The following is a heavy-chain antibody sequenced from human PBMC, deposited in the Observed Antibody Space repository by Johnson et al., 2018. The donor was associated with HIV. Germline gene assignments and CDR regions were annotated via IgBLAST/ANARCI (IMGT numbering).Heavy chain of an antibody. J-gene: IGHJ3*02. V-gene: IGHV3-30*04. CDR1: GFTFSNYA. CDR2: ISYDGSNK. D-gene: IGHD7-27*01. Sequence: QLVESGGGVVRPGGSLRLSCAASGFTFSNYAMHWVRQAPGKGLEWVAVISYDGSNKYYADSVKGRFTISRDNSKNTLYLQMTSLRAEDTAVYYCARREPILGIVRNAFDIWGQGTMVTVSS. CDR3: ARREPILGIVRNAFDI.